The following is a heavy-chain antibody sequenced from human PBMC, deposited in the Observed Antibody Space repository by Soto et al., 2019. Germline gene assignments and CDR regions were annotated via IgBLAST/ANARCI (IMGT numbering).Heavy chain of an antibody. V-gene: IGHV3-23*01. J-gene: IGHJ4*02. D-gene: IGHD4-17*01. Sequence: GGSLRLSCAASGFTFSNYAMTWVRQAPGKGLEYVSSITASGGTTLYADSVKGRFTISRDNSKNTLYLQLNSLRADDTAIYFCAKDPNGDYVGAFDSWGQGSLVTVSS. CDR3: AKDPNGDYVGAFDS. CDR2: ITASGGTT. CDR1: GFTFSNYA.